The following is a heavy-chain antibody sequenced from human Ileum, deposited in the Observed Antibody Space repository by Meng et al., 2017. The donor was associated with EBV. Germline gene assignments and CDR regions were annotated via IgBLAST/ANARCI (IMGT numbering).Heavy chain of an antibody. V-gene: IGHV4-4*02. CDR2: FYHSGST. CDR1: ACPSSSIYC. Sequence: LQEPATGQLDPCGILSLLCSRSACPSSSIYCSSCVRQPPVTGLEVMGEFYHSGSTNYHPAHKSRVSISVDKSNNQFSLKLSSVTAADTAVYYCASDFGPHQLWYWGQGTLVTVSS. D-gene: IGHD3-16*01. J-gene: IGHJ4*02. CDR3: ASDFGPHQLWY.